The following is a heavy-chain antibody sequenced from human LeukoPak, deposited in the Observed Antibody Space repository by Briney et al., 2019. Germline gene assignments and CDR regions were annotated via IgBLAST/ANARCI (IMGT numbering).Heavy chain of an antibody. J-gene: IGHJ4*02. D-gene: IGHD2-21*01. CDR2: IGGGGFNT. Sequence: PGGSLRLSCVASGFTFTDYAMSWVRQAPGKGLEWVLSIGGGGFNTHYADSVKGRFSISRDTSTNTLYLEMNSLRADDSALYYCAKDNFGLVPYCFDSWGQGTLVTVSS. V-gene: IGHV3-23*01. CDR1: GFTFTDYA. CDR3: AKDNFGLVPYCFDS.